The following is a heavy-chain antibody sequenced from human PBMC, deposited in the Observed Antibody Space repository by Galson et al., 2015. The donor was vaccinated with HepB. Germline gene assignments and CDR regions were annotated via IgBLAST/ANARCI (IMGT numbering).Heavy chain of an antibody. CDR2: VKSKADGGTR. D-gene: IGHD3-10*01. J-gene: IGHJ4*01. CDR3: CTGYFYGSGFDK. V-gene: IGHV3-15*01. CDR1: GFFFKSAW. Sequence: SLRLSCAASGFFFKSAWMSWVRQAPGKGLEWVGRVKSKADGGTRDYAAPVKGRFIISRDDSKDTLYLQMNSPKIEDTAVYYCCTGYFYGSGFDKWGHGTLVTVSS.